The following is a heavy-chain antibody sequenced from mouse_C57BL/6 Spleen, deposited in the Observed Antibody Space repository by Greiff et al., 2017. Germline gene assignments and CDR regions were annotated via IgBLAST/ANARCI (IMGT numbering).Heavy chain of an antibody. CDR3: ARENGNGNCVRDFGY. CDR2: IDPGSGST. D-gene: IGHD2-1*01. Sequence: QVQLQQPGAELVKPGASVKMSCKASGYTFTSYWITWVKQRPGQGLEWIGDIDPGSGSTNYNEKFKSKATLTVDTSSSTAYMQLSSLTSEDSAVYYWARENGNGNCVRDFGYRGQGTTLTFDS. CDR1: GYTFTSYW. J-gene: IGHJ2*01. V-gene: IGHV1-55*01.